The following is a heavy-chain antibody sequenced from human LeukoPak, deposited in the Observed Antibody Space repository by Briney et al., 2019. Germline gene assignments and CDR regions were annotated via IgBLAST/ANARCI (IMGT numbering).Heavy chain of an antibody. V-gene: IGHV4-59*08. D-gene: IGHD3-10*01. CDR2: IYYSGST. J-gene: IGHJ6*03. Sequence: SETLSLTCTVSGGSINNYYWSWIRQPPGKGLEWIGYIYYSGSTGYNPSLESRVTMSVDTSKNQFSLKLSSVTAADTAVYFCARLSPWEFTYYYYYMDVWGKGTTVTVSS. CDR1: GGSINNYY. CDR3: ARLSPWEFTYYYYYMDV.